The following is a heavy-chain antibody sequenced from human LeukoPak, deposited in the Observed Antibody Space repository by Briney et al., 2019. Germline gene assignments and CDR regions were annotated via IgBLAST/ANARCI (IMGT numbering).Heavy chain of an antibody. Sequence: GESLKISCKGSGYRFTSYWIGWVRQMPGKGLEWMGIIYPGDSDTRYSPSFQGQVTISADKSISTAYLQWSSLKASDTAMYYCAREMSGSYWVSWFDPWGQGTLVTVSS. CDR1: GYRFTSYW. V-gene: IGHV5-51*01. J-gene: IGHJ5*02. D-gene: IGHD1-26*01. CDR2: IYPGDSDT. CDR3: AREMSGSYWVSWFDP.